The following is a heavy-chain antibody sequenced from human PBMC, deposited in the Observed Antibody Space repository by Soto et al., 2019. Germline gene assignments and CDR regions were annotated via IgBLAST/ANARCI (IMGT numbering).Heavy chain of an antibody. D-gene: IGHD2-15*01. CDR2: IKSKTDGGTT. CDR3: TTVIVVVVAATRESDYYGMDV. CDR1: GFTFSSYC. V-gene: IGHV3-15*01. J-gene: IGHJ6*02. Sequence: GGSLRLSCAASGFTFSSYCMNWVRQAPGKGLEWVALIKSKTDGGTTDYAAPVKGRFTISRDDSKNTLYLQMNSLKTEDTAVYYCTTVIVVVVAATRESDYYGMDVWGQGTTVTVSS.